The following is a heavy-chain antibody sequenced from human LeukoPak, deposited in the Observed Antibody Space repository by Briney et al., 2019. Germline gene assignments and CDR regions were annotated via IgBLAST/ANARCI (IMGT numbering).Heavy chain of an antibody. CDR2: ISGSGGST. CDR1: GFTFSSYA. Sequence: GGSLRLSCTASGFTFSSYAMSWVRQAPGKGLEWVSAISGSGGSTYYADSVKGRFTISRDSSKNTLYLQMNSLRAEDTAVYYCAKDREQLWLLGYFDYWGQGTLVTVSS. J-gene: IGHJ4*02. D-gene: IGHD5-18*01. V-gene: IGHV3-23*01. CDR3: AKDREQLWLLGYFDY.